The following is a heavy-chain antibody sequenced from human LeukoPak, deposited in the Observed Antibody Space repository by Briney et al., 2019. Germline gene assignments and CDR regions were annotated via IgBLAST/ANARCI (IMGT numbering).Heavy chain of an antibody. CDR3: ARGRVDFWSGYYSRSNYYYMDV. J-gene: IGHJ6*03. CDR2: INHSGSN. D-gene: IGHD3-3*01. V-gene: IGHV4-34*01. Sequence: PSETLSLTCAVYGGSFSGYYWSWIRQPPGKGLEWIGEINHSGSNNYNPSLKSRVTISVDTSKNQFSLKLISVTAADTAVYYCARGRVDFWSGYYSRSNYYYMDVWGKGTTVTVSS. CDR1: GGSFSGYY.